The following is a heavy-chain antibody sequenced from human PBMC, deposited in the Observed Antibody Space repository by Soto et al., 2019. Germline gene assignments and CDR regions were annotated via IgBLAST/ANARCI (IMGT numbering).Heavy chain of an antibody. J-gene: IGHJ6*03. Sequence: ASVKVSCKASGGTFSSYTISWVRQAPGQGLEWMGRIIPILGIANYAQKFQGRVTITADKSTSTAYMELSSLRSEDTAVYYCARDLLSRLELHLDYYYYMDVWGKGTTVTVSS. V-gene: IGHV1-69*04. CDR2: IIPILGIA. CDR3: ARDLLSRLELHLDYYYYMDV. CDR1: GGTFSSYT. D-gene: IGHD1-7*01.